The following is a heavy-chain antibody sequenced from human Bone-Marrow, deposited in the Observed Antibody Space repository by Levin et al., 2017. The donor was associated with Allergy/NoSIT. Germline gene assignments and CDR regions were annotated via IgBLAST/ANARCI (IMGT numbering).Heavy chain of an antibody. Sequence: GESLKISCAASEFPFSTYTMHWVRQAPGKGLEWVSVISSDGNNKYYADSVKGRFTISRDNSKNTLYLQMNSLRADETAVYYCASEKVTMIVEIIGDYFDSWGQGTLITVSS. CDR2: ISSDGNNK. J-gene: IGHJ4*02. D-gene: IGHD3-22*01. CDR1: EFPFSTYT. V-gene: IGHV3-30-3*01. CDR3: ASEKVTMIVEIIGDYFDS.